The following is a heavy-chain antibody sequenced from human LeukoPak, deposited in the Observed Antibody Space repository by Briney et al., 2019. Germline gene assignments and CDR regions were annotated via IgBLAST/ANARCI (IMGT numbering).Heavy chain of an antibody. Sequence: ASVKVSCKASGYTFTGYYMHWVRQAPGQGLEWMGWMNPNSGNTGYAQKFQGRVTMARNTSISTAYMELSSLRSEDTAVYYCARGNDYVSSNWGQGTLVTVSS. CDR3: ARGNDYVSSN. CDR1: GYTFTGYY. CDR2: MNPNSGNT. D-gene: IGHD3-16*01. J-gene: IGHJ4*02. V-gene: IGHV1-8*02.